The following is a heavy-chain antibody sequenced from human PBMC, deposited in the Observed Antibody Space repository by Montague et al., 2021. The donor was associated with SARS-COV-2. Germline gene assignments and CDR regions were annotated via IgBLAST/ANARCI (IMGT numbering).Heavy chain of an antibody. CDR2: IYYTGST. V-gene: IGHV4-61*01. D-gene: IGHD2-15*01. CDR1: GGSVSSSSYY. Sequence: SETLSLTCTISGGSVSSSSYYWYWIRQPPGKGLEWIGYIYYTGSTNYXPSLKSRVTMAVDTSRNQFSLKVNSATAEDTAVYYCARGSHQYCGGGSCYSTFDYWGQGTLVTVSS. J-gene: IGHJ4*02. CDR3: ARGSHQYCGGGSCYSTFDY.